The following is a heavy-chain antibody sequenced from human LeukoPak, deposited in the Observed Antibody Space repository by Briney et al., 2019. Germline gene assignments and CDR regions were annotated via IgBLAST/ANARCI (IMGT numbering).Heavy chain of an antibody. Sequence: SETLSLTCAVSGGSISSGGYSWSWIRQPPGKGLEWIGYIYHSGSTYYNPSLKSRVTISVDRSKNQFSLKLSSVTAADTAVYYCARVNYDFWSGYSARSLGPKYYFDYWGQGTLFTVSS. CDR1: GGSISSGGYS. D-gene: IGHD3-3*01. CDR3: ARVNYDFWSGYSARSLGPKYYFDY. J-gene: IGHJ4*02. CDR2: IYHSGST. V-gene: IGHV4-30-2*01.